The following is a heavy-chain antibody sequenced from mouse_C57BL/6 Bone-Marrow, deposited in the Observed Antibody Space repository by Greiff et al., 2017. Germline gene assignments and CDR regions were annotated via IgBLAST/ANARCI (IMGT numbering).Heavy chain of an antibody. Sequence: QVQLQQSGPELVKPGASVKISCKASGYAFSSSWMNWVKQRPGKGLEWIGRIYPGDGDTNYNGKFKGKATLTADKSSSTAYMQLSSLTSEDSAVYFCAREENWDDYYAMDYWGQGTSVTVSS. J-gene: IGHJ4*01. V-gene: IGHV1-82*01. CDR1: GYAFSSSW. D-gene: IGHD4-1*01. CDR3: AREENWDDYYAMDY. CDR2: IYPGDGDT.